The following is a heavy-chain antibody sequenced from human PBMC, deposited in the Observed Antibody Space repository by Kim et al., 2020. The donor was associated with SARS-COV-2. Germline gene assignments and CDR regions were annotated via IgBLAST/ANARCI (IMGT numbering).Heavy chain of an antibody. Sequence: SSGSTIYYADAVKGRFTISRDNAKNSLYLQMNSLRAEDTAVYYCARDFKGWGQGTMVTVSS. CDR2: SSGSTI. J-gene: IGHJ3*01. V-gene: IGHV3-11*04. CDR3: ARDFKG.